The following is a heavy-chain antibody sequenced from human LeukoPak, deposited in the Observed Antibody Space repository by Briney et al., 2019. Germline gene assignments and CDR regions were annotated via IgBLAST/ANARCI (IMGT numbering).Heavy chain of an antibody. Sequence: ASVKVSCKASGGTFSSYAISWVRQAPGQGLEWMGGIIPIFGTANYAQKFQGRVTITADESTSTAYMELSSLRSEDTAVYYCARESEYSYFSEHWGQGTLVTVSS. J-gene: IGHJ1*01. CDR1: GGTFSSYA. CDR2: IIPIFGTA. D-gene: IGHD5-18*01. CDR3: ARESEYSYFSEH. V-gene: IGHV1-69*13.